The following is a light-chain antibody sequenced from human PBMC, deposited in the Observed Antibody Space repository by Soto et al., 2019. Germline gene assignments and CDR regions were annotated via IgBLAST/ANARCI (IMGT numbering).Light chain of an antibody. CDR2: ATS. CDR1: QSVGSY. Sequence: EIVMTQSPATLSVSPGERATLSCRASQSVGSYLAWFQQKPGQAPRLLIYATSTRATGIPARFSGSGSGTEFTLTISSLQSEDFAVYYCQQYNSWLWTFGPGTKVDIK. J-gene: IGKJ3*01. CDR3: QQYNSWLWT. V-gene: IGKV3-15*01.